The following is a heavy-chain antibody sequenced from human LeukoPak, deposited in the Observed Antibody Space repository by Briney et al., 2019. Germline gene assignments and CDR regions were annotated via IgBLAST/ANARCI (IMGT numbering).Heavy chain of an antibody. V-gene: IGHV6-1*01. CDR1: GDXVSNNSAA. Sequence: SQTLSLTCAISGDXVSNNSAAWNWLRQSPSRGLEWLGRTYYRSKWYNDYAVSVKSRITINPDTSKNQFSLQVNSVTPEDTAVYYCARAPTPIIAVAGSFDYWGQGTLVTVSS. J-gene: IGHJ4*02. CDR3: ARAPTPIIAVAGSFDY. CDR2: TYYRSKWYN. D-gene: IGHD6-19*01.